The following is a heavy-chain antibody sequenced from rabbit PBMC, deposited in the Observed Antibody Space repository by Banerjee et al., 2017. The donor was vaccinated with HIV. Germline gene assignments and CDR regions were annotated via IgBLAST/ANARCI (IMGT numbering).Heavy chain of an antibody. D-gene: IGHD4-1*01. Sequence: EESGGDLVKPGASLTLTCTASGFDFSSNAMCWVRQAPGKGLEWIGYIDPLFRSTYYATWVNGRFTISSHNAQNTLYLQLNSLTAADTATYFCARGYYSSGWGQFNLWGPGTLVTVS. CDR1: GFDFSSNA. J-gene: IGHJ4*01. CDR3: ARGYYSSGWGQFNL. V-gene: IGHV1S47*01. CDR2: IDPLFRST.